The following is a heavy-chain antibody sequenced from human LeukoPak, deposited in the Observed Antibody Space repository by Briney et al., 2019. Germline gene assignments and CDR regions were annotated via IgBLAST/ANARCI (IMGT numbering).Heavy chain of an antibody. Sequence: SQTLSLTCTVSGGSISSGGYSWSWIRQHPGKGLEWIGYIYYSGSTYYNPSLKSRVTISVDTSKNQFSLKLSSVTAADTAVYYCARDGGGLTYYYDSSGGRFDIWGQGTMVTVSS. V-gene: IGHV4-31*03. J-gene: IGHJ3*02. D-gene: IGHD3-22*01. CDR3: ARDGGGLTYYYDSSGGRFDI. CDR2: IYYSGST. CDR1: GGSISSGGYS.